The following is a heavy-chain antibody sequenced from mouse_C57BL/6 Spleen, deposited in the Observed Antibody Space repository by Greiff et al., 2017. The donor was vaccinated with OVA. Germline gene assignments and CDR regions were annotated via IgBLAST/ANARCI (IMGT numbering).Heavy chain of an antibody. D-gene: IGHD2-5*01. CDR1: GYTFTSYW. CDR2: IDPSDSYT. Sequence: VQLQQPGAELVMPGASVKLSCKASGYTFTSYWMHWVKQRPGQGLEWIGEIDPSDSYTNYNQKFKGKSTLTVDKSSSTAYMQLSSLTSEDSAVYYCARGYSNYPYYAMDYWGQGTPVTVSS. V-gene: IGHV1-69*01. J-gene: IGHJ4*01. CDR3: ARGYSNYPYYAMDY.